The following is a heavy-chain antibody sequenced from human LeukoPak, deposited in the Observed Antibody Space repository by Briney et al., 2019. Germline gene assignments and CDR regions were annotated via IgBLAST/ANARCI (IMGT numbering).Heavy chain of an antibody. V-gene: IGHV3-7*03. CDR2: IKQDGSER. Sequence: GGSLRLSCAASGFISSSYWMSWVRQAPGKGLEWVANIKQDGSERYYGDSVKGRFTISRDNAKNSLYLQMSSLRAEDTALYYCAKGLAVAQYYFDYWGQGTLVTVSS. CDR1: GFISSSYW. J-gene: IGHJ4*02. CDR3: AKGLAVAQYYFDY. D-gene: IGHD6-19*01.